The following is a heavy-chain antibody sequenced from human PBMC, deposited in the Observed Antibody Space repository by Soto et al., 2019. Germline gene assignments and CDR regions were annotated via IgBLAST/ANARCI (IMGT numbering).Heavy chain of an antibody. J-gene: IGHJ4*02. CDR2: ISSNSSYI. CDR1: GFTFSSYS. CDR3: ARDAGVCSSTSCHADY. D-gene: IGHD2-2*01. Sequence: GGSLRLSCAASGFTFSSYSMNWVRQAPGKGLEWVSSISSNSSYIYYADSVKGRFTISRDNAKNSLYLQMNSLRAEDTAVYYCARDAGVCSSTSCHADYWGQGTLVTVSS. V-gene: IGHV3-21*01.